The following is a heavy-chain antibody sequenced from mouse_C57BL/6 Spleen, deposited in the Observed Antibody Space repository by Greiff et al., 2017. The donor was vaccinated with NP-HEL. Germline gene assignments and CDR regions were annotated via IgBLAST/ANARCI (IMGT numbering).Heavy chain of an antibody. D-gene: IGHD3-1*01. J-gene: IGHJ2*01. CDR3: ARSGRERGYFDY. CDR2: IDPSDSET. CDR1: GYTFTSYW. V-gene: IGHV1-52*01. Sequence: QVQLQQPGAELVRPGSSMKLSCKASGYTFTSYWMHWVKQRPIQGLEWIGNIDPSDSETHYNQKFKDKATLTVDKSSSTAYMQLSSLTSEDSAVYYCARSGRERGYFDYWGQGTTLTVSS.